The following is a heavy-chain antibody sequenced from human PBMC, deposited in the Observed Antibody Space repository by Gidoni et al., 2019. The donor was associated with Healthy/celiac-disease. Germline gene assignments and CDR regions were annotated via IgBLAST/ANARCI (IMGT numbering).Heavy chain of an antibody. J-gene: IGHJ4*02. Sequence: QVQLQESGPGLVKPSETLSLTCTVSGGSISSYYWSWIRQPAGKGLEWIGRIYTSGSTNYNPSLKSRVTMSVDTSKNQFALKLSSVTAADTAVYYCASLAFWSGYSIDYWVQGTLVTVSS. CDR3: ASLAFWSGYSIDY. V-gene: IGHV4-4*07. CDR2: IYTSGST. D-gene: IGHD3-3*01. CDR1: GGSISSYY.